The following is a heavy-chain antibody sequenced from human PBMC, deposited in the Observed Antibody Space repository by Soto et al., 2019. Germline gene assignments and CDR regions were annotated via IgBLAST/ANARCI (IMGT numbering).Heavy chain of an antibody. CDR1: GGSFRGYY. V-gene: IGHV4-34*01. J-gene: IGHJ4*02. D-gene: IGHD5-18*01. CDR2: INHSGST. Sequence: QVQLRQWGAGLLKPSETLSLTCAVYGGSFRGYYWSWIRQPPGKGLEWIGEINHSGSTNYNPSLKSRITISVDTSKNQFSLKLSSVTAADTAVYYCARASNKRGNSYGPDYWGQGPLVTVSS. CDR3: ARASNKRGNSYGPDY.